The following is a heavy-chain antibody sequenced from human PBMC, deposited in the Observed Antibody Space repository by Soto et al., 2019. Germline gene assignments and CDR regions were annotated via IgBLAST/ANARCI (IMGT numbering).Heavy chain of an antibody. J-gene: IGHJ6*02. V-gene: IGHV4-61*01. CDR3: ERGQGYCSSTSCYYYYDYGMDV. CDR2: IYYSVST. Sequence: SEPLFLTLTVSGGSVSSGSYYWSWIRQPPGQGLEWIGYIYYSVSTNYNPSLKSRVTISVDTSKNQFSLKLSSVTAADTAVYYCERGQGYCSSTSCYYYYDYGMDVWRQGTTVTVS. CDR1: GGSVSSGSYY. D-gene: IGHD2-2*01.